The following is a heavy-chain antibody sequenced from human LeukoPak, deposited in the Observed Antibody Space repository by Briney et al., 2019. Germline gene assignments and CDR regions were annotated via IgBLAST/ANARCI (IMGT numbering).Heavy chain of an antibody. CDR3: ARDVEMATTH. V-gene: IGHV3-23*01. D-gene: IGHD5-24*01. J-gene: IGHJ4*02. CDR2: ISGSGVNT. CDR1: GFTFSSHT. Sequence: PGGSLRLSCAASGFTFSSHTMSWVRQAPGKGLEWVSGISGSGVNTYYANSVKGRFTISRDKFMNTLYLQMNSLRAEDTAVYYCARDVEMATTHWGQGTLVTVSS.